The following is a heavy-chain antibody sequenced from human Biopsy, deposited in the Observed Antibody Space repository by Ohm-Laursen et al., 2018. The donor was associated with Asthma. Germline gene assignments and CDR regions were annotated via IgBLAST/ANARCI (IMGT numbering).Heavy chain of an antibody. J-gene: IGHJ6*02. CDR1: GGMFGNYA. D-gene: IGHD2-21*01. Sequence: ASVKVSCKASGGMFGNYAISWVRQAPGLGLEWMGGISPIFGSSNYAQRFQGRVTITADIFTRTVYMELSGLRFDDTAIYYCAGPSPNRDILCYYYRMDVWGQGTAVTVSS. CDR2: ISPIFGSS. CDR3: AGPSPNRDILCYYYRMDV. V-gene: IGHV1-69*06.